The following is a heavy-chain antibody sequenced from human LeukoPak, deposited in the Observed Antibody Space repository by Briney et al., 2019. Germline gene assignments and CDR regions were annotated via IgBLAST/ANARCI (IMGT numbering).Heavy chain of an antibody. V-gene: IGHV1-46*01. D-gene: IGHD3-22*01. CDR2: INPSGGST. Sequence: GASVKVSCKASGYTFTSYYIHWVRQTPGQGLEWMGIINPSGGSTSYAQKFQGRVTMTRDMSTSTVYMELSSLRSEDTAVYYCARVRWADDDSSGYYDYWGQGTLVTVSS. CDR3: ARVRWADDDSSGYYDY. CDR1: GYTFTSYY. J-gene: IGHJ4*02.